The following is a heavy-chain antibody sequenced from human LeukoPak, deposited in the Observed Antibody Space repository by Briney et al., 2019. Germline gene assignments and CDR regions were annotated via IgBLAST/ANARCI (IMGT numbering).Heavy chain of an antibody. CDR1: GYTFTSYY. CDR2: INPSGGST. CDR3: ARDADIVVVPAARPPNWFDP. J-gene: IGHJ5*02. Sequence: ASVKVSCKASGYTFTSYYMHWVRQAPGQGLEWMGIINPSGGSTSYAQKFQGRVTMTRDTSTSTVYMELSSLRSEDTAVYYCARDADIVVVPAARPPNWFDPWGQGTLVTVSS. D-gene: IGHD2-2*01. V-gene: IGHV1-46*01.